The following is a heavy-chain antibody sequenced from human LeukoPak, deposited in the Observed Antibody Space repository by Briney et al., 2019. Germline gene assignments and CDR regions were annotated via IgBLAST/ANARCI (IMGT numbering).Heavy chain of an antibody. J-gene: IGHJ4*02. CDR3: ATPRSGYYYYFDY. D-gene: IGHD3-22*01. CDR1: GFTVSSNY. CDR2: IYGAGST. V-gene: IGHV3-66*01. Sequence: GGSLRLSCAASGFTVSSNYMSWVRQAPGKGLEWVPVIYGAGSTYYADSVKGRFTISRDNSKNTLYLQMNSLRAEDTAVYYCATPRSGYYYYFDYWGQGTLVTVSS.